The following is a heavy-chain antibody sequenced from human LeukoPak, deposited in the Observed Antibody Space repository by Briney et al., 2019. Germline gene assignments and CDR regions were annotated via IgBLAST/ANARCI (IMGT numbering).Heavy chain of an antibody. V-gene: IGHV1-18*01. CDR1: GYTFTNYG. CDR3: ARDSLWGSYRYIDY. CDR2: IGAYNGNT. D-gene: IGHD3-16*02. Sequence: ASVTVSCTASGYTFTNYGISWVRQAPGQGLEGMGWIGAYNGNTNYAQKLQGRVIMTTDTSTNTAYMELSSLRFDDTAVYYCARDSLWGSYRYIDYWGQGTLVTVSS. J-gene: IGHJ4*02.